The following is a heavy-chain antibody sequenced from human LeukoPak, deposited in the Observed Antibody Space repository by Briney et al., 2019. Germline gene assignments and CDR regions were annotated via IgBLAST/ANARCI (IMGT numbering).Heavy chain of an antibody. CDR3: ARQEARAFDY. V-gene: IGHV4-59*08. J-gene: IGHJ4*02. CDR2: IYYSGST. D-gene: IGHD3-10*01. Sequence: PSETLSLTCTVSGGSISSYYWSWIRQPPGKGLEWIGYIYYSGSTNYNPSLKSRVTMSVDTSKNQFSLKLSSVTAADTAVYYCARQEARAFDYWGQGTLVTVSS. CDR1: GGSISSYY.